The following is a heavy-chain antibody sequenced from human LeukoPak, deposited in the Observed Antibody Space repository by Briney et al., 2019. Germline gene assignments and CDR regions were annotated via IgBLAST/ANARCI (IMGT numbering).Heavy chain of an antibody. CDR1: GGSISSYY. V-gene: IGHV4-59*01. J-gene: IGHJ4*02. CDR2: IYYSGST. CDR3: ARGLTYYYDSSGYYLDY. D-gene: IGHD3-22*01. Sequence: SETLSLTRTVSGGSISSYYWSWIRQPPGKGLEWIGYIYYSGSTNYNPSLKSRVTISVDTSKNQFSLKLSSVTAADTAVYYCARGLTYYYDSSGYYLDYWGQGTLVTVSS.